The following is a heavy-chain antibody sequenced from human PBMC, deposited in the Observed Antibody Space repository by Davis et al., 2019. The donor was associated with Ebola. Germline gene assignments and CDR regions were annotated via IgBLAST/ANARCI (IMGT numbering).Heavy chain of an antibody. J-gene: IGHJ6*02. D-gene: IGHD3-3*01. V-gene: IGHV4-61*01. CDR2: IYYSGST. CDR3: AIDNNFWSGYYTPNYYYGMDV. Sequence: SETLSLTCTVSGDSISSDNYYWSWIRQPPGKGLEWTGYIYYSGSTNYNPSLKSRVTISVDTSKNQFSLKLSSVTAAATAVYYCAIDNNFWSGYYTPNYYYGMDVWGQGTTVTVSS. CDR1: GDSISSDNYY.